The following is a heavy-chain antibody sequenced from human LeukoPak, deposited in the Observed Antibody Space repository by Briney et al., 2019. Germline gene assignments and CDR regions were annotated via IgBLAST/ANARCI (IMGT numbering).Heavy chain of an antibody. CDR3: ARVGYSSSYSAYMDV. D-gene: IGHD6-13*01. V-gene: IGHV4-61*02. Sequence: SQTLSLTCTLSGGSISSGSYYWSWIRQPAGKGLEWIGRIYTSESTNYNPSLKSRVPISEDTSKNQFSLKLSSVTAADTAVYYCARVGYSSSYSAYMDVWGKGNTVTISS. CDR1: GGSISSGSYY. CDR2: IYTSEST. J-gene: IGHJ6*03.